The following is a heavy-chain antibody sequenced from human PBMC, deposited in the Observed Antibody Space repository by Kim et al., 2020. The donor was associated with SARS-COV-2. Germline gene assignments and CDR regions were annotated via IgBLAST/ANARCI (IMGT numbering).Heavy chain of an antibody. Sequence: YYADSVKGRFTISRDNSKNTLYLQMNSLRAEDTAVYYCARDAPAGSYFDYWGQGTLVTVSS. CDR3: ARDAPAGSYFDY. J-gene: IGHJ4*02. D-gene: IGHD6-25*01. V-gene: IGHV3-30*01.